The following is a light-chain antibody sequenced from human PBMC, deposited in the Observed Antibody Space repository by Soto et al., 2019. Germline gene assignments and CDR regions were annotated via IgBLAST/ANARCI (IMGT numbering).Light chain of an antibody. J-gene: IGKJ1*01. Sequence: EIVLTQSPGTLPLSPGERVTLSCRASQSLSSGYLAWYQQKFGQAPRLLIYDASRRATGIPDRFSGSGSGTDFTLTISRLEPEDFAVYYCQQYGSSPRTFGQGTKVDIK. CDR1: QSLSSGY. V-gene: IGKV3-20*01. CDR2: DAS. CDR3: QQYGSSPRT.